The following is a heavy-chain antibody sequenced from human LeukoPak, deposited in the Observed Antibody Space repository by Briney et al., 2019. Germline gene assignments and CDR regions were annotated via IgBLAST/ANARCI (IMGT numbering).Heavy chain of an antibody. Sequence: ESGPTLVNPTETLTLTCTFSGFPLSTSGVGVGWIRQPPGKALEWLALIYWDDDKRYSPSLKSRLTITKDTSKNQVVLTMTNMDPVDTATYYCAHRRGGFETRIFDYWGQGTLVTVSS. CDR2: IYWDDDK. CDR1: GFPLSTSGVG. V-gene: IGHV2-5*02. J-gene: IGHJ4*02. D-gene: IGHD3-16*01. CDR3: AHRRGGFETRIFDY.